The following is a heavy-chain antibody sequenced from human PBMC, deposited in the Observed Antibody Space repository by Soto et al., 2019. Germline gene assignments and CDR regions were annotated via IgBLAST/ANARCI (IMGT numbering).Heavy chain of an antibody. CDR3: ARDRDPGTETPRDYYDGLDV. CDR2: IYYSGST. Sequence: QVQLQESGPGLVKPSQTLSLTCTVSGGSISSGGYYWSWIRQHPGKGLEWIGYIYYSGSTYYNPSRHSRVTISVDTSKDQFSLKLSSVTDADTDVYYCARDRDPGTETPRDYYDGLDVWGQGPTVTVSS. V-gene: IGHV4-31*03. D-gene: IGHD3-10*01. CDR1: GGSISSGGYY. J-gene: IGHJ6*02.